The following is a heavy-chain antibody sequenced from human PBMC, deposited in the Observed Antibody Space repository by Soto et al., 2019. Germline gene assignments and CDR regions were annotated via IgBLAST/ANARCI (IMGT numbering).Heavy chain of an antibody. D-gene: IGHD4-4*01. V-gene: IGHV1-2*04. Sequence: ASVKVSCKASGYTFTGYYIHWVRQAPGQGLEWMGWINPNSGGTNYAQKFQGWVTMTRDTSISTAYMELSRLRSDDTAVYYCVRDGGMATVPTMDFDYWGQGTRVTVSS. CDR2: INPNSGGT. CDR3: VRDGGMATVPTMDFDY. J-gene: IGHJ4*02. CDR1: GYTFTGYY.